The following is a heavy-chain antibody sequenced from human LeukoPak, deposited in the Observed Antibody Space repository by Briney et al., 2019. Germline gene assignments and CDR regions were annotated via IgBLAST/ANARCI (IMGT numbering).Heavy chain of an antibody. CDR2: ISGDGST. Sequence: PGGSLRLSCAASGFTVSNNYLSWVRQAPGKGLEWVSVISGDGSTYYADSVKGRFAISRDNSANTLYLQMNSLRADDTAVYYCARGGDSRGSKRSVFDIWGQGTTVTVSS. V-gene: IGHV3-53*01. CDR1: GFTVSNNY. D-gene: IGHD3-22*01. J-gene: IGHJ3*02. CDR3: ARGGDSRGSKRSVFDI.